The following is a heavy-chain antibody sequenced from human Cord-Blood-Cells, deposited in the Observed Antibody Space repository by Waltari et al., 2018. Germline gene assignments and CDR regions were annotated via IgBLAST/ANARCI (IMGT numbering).Heavy chain of an antibody. V-gene: IGHV4-39*07. CDR2: IYYSGST. CDR3: ARHALGGDRWVYWYFDL. Sequence: QLQLQESGPGLVKPSETLSLTCTVSGGSISSSSYYWGWIRQPPGKGLEWIGSIYYSGSTYYNPALKSRVTRSVDTSKNQFSLKLSSVTAADTAVYYCARHALGGDRWVYWYFDLWGRGTLVTVSS. D-gene: IGHD2-21*01. CDR1: GGSISSSSYY. J-gene: IGHJ2*01.